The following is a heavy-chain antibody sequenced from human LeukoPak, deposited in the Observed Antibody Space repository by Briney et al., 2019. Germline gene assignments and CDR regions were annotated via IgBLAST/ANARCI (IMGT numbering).Heavy chain of an antibody. J-gene: IGHJ3*02. Sequence: GGSLRLSCAASGFTFSSYGMHWVRQAPGKELEWVAVIWYDGSNKYYADSVKGRFTISRDNSKNTLYLQMNSLTAGDTAVYHCAKDRDYYDSSGYHTDAFDIWGQGTMVTVSS. CDR2: IWYDGSNK. CDR3: AKDRDYYDSSGYHTDAFDI. CDR1: GFTFSSYG. D-gene: IGHD3-22*01. V-gene: IGHV3-33*06.